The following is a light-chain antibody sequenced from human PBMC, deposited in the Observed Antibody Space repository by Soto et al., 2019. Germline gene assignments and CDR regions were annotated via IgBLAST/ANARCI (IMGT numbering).Light chain of an antibody. Sequence: DMQMTQSPSSLSASVGDRVTVTCRASQGINNYLAWYQHKPGEVPNLLIYAASTLHSGVPSRFSGSGSGTDFTLTTSSLQPEDVATYYCQKYDSDPFTFGPGTKVDIK. J-gene: IGKJ3*01. CDR3: QKYDSDPFT. V-gene: IGKV1-27*01. CDR1: QGINNY. CDR2: AAS.